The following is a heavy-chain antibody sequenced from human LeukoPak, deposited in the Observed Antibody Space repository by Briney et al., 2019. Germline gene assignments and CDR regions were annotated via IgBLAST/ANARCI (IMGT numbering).Heavy chain of an antibody. Sequence: PGESLRLSCAASGFTFSDFWMHWVRQAPGKGLVWVSRINNDGSNRGYVGSVKGRFTISRDNAKNTLYLQMNSLRAEDTAVYYCARAIHLVGAFDIWGQGTMVTVSS. CDR1: GFTFSDFW. CDR3: ARAIHLVGAFDI. J-gene: IGHJ3*02. CDR2: INNDGSNR. V-gene: IGHV3-74*01. D-gene: IGHD1-26*01.